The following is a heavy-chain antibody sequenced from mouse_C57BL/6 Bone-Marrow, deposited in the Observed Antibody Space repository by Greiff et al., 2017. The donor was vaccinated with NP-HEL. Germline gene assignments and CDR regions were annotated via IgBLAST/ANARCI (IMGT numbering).Heavy chain of an antibody. V-gene: IGHV1-50*01. CDR1: GYTFTSYW. J-gene: IGHJ3*01. CDR2: IDPSDSYT. CDR3: ARANLLLSWFAY. D-gene: IGHD1-1*01. Sequence: QVQLQQSGAELVKPGASVKLSCKASGYTFTSYWMQWVKQRPGQGLEWIGEIDPSDSYTNYNQKFKGKATLTVDTSSSTAYMQLSSLTSEDSAVYYCARANLLLSWFAYWGQGTLVTVSA.